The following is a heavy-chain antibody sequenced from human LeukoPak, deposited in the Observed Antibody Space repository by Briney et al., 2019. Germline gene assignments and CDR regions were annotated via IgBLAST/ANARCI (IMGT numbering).Heavy chain of an antibody. D-gene: IGHD3-22*01. J-gene: IGHJ4*02. CDR3: ARSPANPYYDSSGYYPY. CDR1: GYTFTSYG. V-gene: IGHV1-18*01. Sequence: ASVKVSCKAPGYTFTSYGISWVWQAPGQGLGWMVWISAYNGNTNYAQKLQCRVTMTTDTSTSTAYMELRSLRSDDTAVYYCARSPANPYYDSSGYYPYWGQGTLVTVSS. CDR2: ISAYNGNT.